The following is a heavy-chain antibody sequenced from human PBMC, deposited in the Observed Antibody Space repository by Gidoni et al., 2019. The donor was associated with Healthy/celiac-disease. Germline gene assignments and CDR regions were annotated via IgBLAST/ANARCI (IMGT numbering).Heavy chain of an antibody. V-gene: IGHV4-59*01. D-gene: IGHD5-18*01. CDR3: ASVDTAMVWDYWYFDL. J-gene: IGHJ2*01. CDR2: SYYSGSP. Sequence: QVQLQESGPGLVKPSETLSLTCTVSGGSISRYYWSWIRQPPGKGLEWIGYSYYSGSPNYNPSLKSRVTISVDTSKNQFSLKLSSVTAADTAVYYCASVDTAMVWDYWYFDLWGRGTLVTVSS. CDR1: GGSISRYY.